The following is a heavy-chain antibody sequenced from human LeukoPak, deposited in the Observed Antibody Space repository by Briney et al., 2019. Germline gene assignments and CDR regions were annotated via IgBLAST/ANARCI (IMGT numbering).Heavy chain of an antibody. CDR2: ISGSGGST. CDR1: GFTLSSYA. V-gene: IGHV3-23*01. Sequence: GGSLRLSCGASGFTLSSYAMIWVREAPGKGLEGVSAISGSGGSTFYADSVKGRFTISRDNSKNTLYLQMNSLRAEDTAVYYCAKDGRVVTTGTTPRGLEYAFDIWGQGTMVTVSS. D-gene: IGHD1-7*01. J-gene: IGHJ3*02. CDR3: AKDGRVVTTGTTPRGLEYAFDI.